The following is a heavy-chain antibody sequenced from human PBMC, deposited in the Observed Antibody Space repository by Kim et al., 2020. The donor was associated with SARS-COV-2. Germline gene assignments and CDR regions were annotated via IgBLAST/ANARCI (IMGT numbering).Heavy chain of an antibody. V-gene: IGHV1-3*01. D-gene: IGHD6-19*01. J-gene: IGHJ1*01. CDR3: VRVAVTGTGYFQH. CDR1: GYIFTNYH. CDR2: INGGSGDT. Sequence: ASVKVSCKASGYIFTNYHLHWLRQAPGQRLEWMGCINGGSGDTKYSQKFQGRVLFTRDTSASTVYMELSSLRSEDAAIFYCVRVAVTGTGYFQHWGQGTLVT.